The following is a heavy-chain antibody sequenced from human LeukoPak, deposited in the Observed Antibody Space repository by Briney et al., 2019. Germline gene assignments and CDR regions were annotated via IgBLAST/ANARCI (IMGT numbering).Heavy chain of an antibody. V-gene: IGHV3-21*01. J-gene: IGHJ4*02. CDR2: ISSSSSYI. CDR3: ARTIVGAPDC. CDR1: GFTVSSNY. D-gene: IGHD1-26*01. Sequence: TGGSLRLSCAASGFTVSSNYMSWVRQAPGKGLEWVSSISSSSSYIYYADSVKGRFTISRDNAKNSLYLQMNSLRAEDTAVYYCARTIVGAPDCWGQGTLVTVSS.